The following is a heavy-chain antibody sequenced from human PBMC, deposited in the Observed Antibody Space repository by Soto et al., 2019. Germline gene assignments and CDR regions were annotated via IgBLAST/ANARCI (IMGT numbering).Heavy chain of an antibody. CDR1: GFPFNSYW. CDR3: VRDSHGDY. J-gene: IGHJ4*02. Sequence: EVQLVESGEGLVRPGGSRSLSLAAQGFPFNSYWIQWVRHAPGKGLEWVSRIDGDEDSTTNYADSVKGRFTISRDNVKNTLYLQMNSLRAEDTAVYYCVRDSHGDYWGQGTLVTVSS. V-gene: IGHV3-74*01. CDR2: IDGDEDSTT.